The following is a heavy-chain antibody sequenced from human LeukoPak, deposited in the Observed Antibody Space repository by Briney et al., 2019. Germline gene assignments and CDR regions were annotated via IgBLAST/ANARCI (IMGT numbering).Heavy chain of an antibody. D-gene: IGHD3-3*01. CDR3: GREAPSYYDFWSGKTGWGIDYYYMDV. CDR2: IYYSGST. J-gene: IGHJ6*03. Sequence: SQTLSLTCTVSGGPISSGDYYWSWIRQPPGKGLEWIGYIYYSGSTYYNPSIKSRVTISVDTSKNQFSLKLSSVTAADTAVYYCGREAPSYYDFWSGKTGWGIDYYYMDVWGKGTTVTVSS. V-gene: IGHV4-30-4*08. CDR1: GGPISSGDYY.